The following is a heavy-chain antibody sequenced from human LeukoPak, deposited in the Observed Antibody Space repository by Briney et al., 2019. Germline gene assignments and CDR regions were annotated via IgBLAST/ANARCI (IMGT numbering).Heavy chain of an antibody. D-gene: IGHD3-22*01. CDR2: IYYSGST. CDR1: GGSISSYY. Sequence: SETLSLTCTVSGGSISSYYWSWIRQPPGKGLEWIGYIYYSGSTNYNPSLKSRVTISVDTSKNQFSLKLSSVTAADTAVYYCARVTEGYYDSRKYYFDYWGQGTLVTVSS. J-gene: IGHJ4*02. V-gene: IGHV4-59*12. CDR3: ARVTEGYYDSRKYYFDY.